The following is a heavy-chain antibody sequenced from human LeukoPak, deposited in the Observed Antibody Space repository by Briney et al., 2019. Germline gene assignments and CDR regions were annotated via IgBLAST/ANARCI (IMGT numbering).Heavy chain of an antibody. J-gene: IGHJ5*02. CDR2: INHSGST. CDR3: ARDSGWYKPTTWFDP. D-gene: IGHD6-19*01. Sequence: SETLSLTCAVYSGSFSGYYWSWIRQPPGKGLEWIGEINHSGSTNYNPSLKSRVTISVDTSKNQFSLKLSSVTAADTAVYYCARDSGWYKPTTWFDPWGQGTLVTVSS. V-gene: IGHV4-34*01. CDR1: SGSFSGYY.